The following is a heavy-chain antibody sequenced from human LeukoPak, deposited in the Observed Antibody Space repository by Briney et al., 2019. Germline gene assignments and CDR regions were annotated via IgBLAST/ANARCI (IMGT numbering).Heavy chain of an antibody. D-gene: IGHD2-2*01. CDR1: GFTFSNAW. J-gene: IGHJ4*02. V-gene: IGHV3-15*01. CDR3: TSIVVVPAAMDY. CDR2: IKSKTDGGTT. Sequence: PGGSLRLSCAASGFTFSNAWMSWVRQAPGKGLGWVGRIKSKTDGGTTDYAAPVKGRFTISRDDSKNTLYLQMNSLKTEDTAVYYCTSIVVVPAAMDYWGQGTLVTVSS.